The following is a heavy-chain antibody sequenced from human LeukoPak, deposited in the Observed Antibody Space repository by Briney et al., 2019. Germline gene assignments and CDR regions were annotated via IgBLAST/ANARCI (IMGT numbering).Heavy chain of an antibody. CDR1: GGTFSSYA. CDR2: INPSGGST. V-gene: IGHV1-46*01. J-gene: IGHJ3*02. Sequence: ASVKVSCKASGGTFSSYAISWVRQAPGQGLEWMGIINPSGGSTSYAQKFQGRVTMTRDTSTSTVYMELSSLRSEDTAVYYCARDLFHYYDAFDIWGQGTMVTVSS. CDR3: ARDLFHYYDAFDI. D-gene: IGHD3-10*01.